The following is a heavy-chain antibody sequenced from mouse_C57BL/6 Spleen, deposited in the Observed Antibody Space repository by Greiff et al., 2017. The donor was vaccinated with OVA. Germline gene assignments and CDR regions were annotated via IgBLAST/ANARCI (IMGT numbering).Heavy chain of an antibody. CDR1: GFNIQNTY. V-gene: IGHV14-3*01. CDR2: IDPANGNT. D-gene: IGHD1-1*01. CDR3: ARKLPFDY. J-gene: IGHJ2*01. Sequence: VQLQQSVAELVRPGASVKLSCTASGFNIQNTYMHWVKQRPEQGLEWIGRIDPANGNTKYAPKFQGKATITADTSSNTAYLQLSSLTSEDTAIYYCARKLPFDYWGQGTTLTVSS.